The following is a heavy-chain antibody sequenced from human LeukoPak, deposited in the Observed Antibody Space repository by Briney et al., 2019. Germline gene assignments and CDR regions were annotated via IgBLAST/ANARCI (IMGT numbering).Heavy chain of an antibody. D-gene: IGHD3-22*01. CDR1: GFTCSSYA. V-gene: IGHV3-23*01. J-gene: IGHJ4*02. Sequence: PGGSLRLSCAASGFTCSSYAMSWVRQAPGKGLEWVSAISGSGGSTYYADSVKGRFTISRDNSKNTLYLQMNSLRAEDTAVYYCSKGPAMIVVPLDYWGQGTLVTVSS. CDR2: ISGSGGST. CDR3: SKGPAMIVVPLDY.